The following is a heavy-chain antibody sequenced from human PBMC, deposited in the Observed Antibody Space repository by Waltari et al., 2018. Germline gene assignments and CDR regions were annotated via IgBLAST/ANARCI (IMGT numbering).Heavy chain of an antibody. V-gene: IGHV1-69*13. Sequence: QVQLVQSGAEVKKPGSSVKVSCKASGGTFSSYAISWVRQAPGQGLEWMGRITPIFGTANYAQKFQGRVTITADKSTSTAYMELSSLRSDDTAVYYCARDRAPRIVGARWYFDLWGRGTLVTVSS. J-gene: IGHJ2*01. D-gene: IGHD1-26*01. CDR2: ITPIFGTA. CDR1: GGTFSSYA. CDR3: ARDRAPRIVGARWYFDL.